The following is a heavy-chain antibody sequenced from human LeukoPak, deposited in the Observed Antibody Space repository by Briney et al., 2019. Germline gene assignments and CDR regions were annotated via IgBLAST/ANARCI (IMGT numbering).Heavy chain of an antibody. Sequence: GGSLRLSCAASGFTFSSYDMHWVRQATGKGLEWVSSIAIAGAKYYSASVKGRFTISRENAKNSFYLQMNSLRVGDTAVYYCARGLAEGLDPWGRGILVTVSS. D-gene: IGHD1-14*01. J-gene: IGHJ5*02. CDR3: ARGLAEGLDP. CDR1: GFTFSSYD. CDR2: IAIAGAK. V-gene: IGHV3-13*04.